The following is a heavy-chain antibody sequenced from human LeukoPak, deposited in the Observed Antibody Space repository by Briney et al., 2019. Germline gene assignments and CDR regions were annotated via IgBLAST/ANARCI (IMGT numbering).Heavy chain of an antibody. J-gene: IGHJ3*02. CDR3: ARAGGWAREDYKGDAFDI. V-gene: IGHV3-30-3*01. CDR2: ISYDGSNK. Sequence: GGSLRLSCAASGFTFSSYAMHWVRQAPGKGLEWVAVISYDGSNKYYADSVKGRFTISRDNSKNTLYLQMNSLRAEDTAVYYCARAGGWAREDYKGDAFDIWGQGTMVTVSS. D-gene: IGHD6-19*01. CDR1: GFTFSSYA.